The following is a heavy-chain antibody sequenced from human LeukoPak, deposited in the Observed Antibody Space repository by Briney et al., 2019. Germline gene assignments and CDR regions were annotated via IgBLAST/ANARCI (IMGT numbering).Heavy chain of an antibody. CDR2: IWYDGSNK. D-gene: IGHD1-1*01. Sequence: GGSLRLSCAASGFTFSSYGMHWVRQAPGKGLEWVAVIWYDGSNKYYADSVKGRFTISRDNSKNTLYLQMNSLRAEDTAVYYCAKLWSTSRGAFDIWGQGTMVAVSS. CDR3: AKLWSTSRGAFDI. J-gene: IGHJ3*02. V-gene: IGHV3-33*06. CDR1: GFTFSSYG.